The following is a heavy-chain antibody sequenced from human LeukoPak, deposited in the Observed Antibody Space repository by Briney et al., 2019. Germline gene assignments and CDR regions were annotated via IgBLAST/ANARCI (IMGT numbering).Heavy chain of an antibody. CDR1: GGSFGTYY. D-gene: IGHD2-21*01. Sequence: PSETLSLTCTVSGGSFGTYYLTWIRQPPGKGLEWIGYIYYSGSTNYNPSLKSRVTISVDTSKNQFSLKLTSLTAADTAVYYCAKGGKGFPLGLRFWASGQGTLVSVSS. CDR2: IYYSGST. V-gene: IGHV4-59*01. J-gene: IGHJ5*02. CDR3: AKGGKGFPLGLRFWA.